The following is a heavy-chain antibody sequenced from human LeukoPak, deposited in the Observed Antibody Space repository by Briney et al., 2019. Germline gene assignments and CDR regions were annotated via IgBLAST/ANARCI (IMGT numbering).Heavy chain of an antibody. D-gene: IGHD1-14*01. CDR3: ARDRNRGYRYSDY. Sequence: PSQTLSLTCAVSGGSISRGGYSWSWLRLPPGKGLEWIGYIYYSGSTYYNPSLKTRVTISVDTSKNQFSLKLNSVTAADTAVYYCARDRNRGYRYSDYWGQGTLVTVSS. CDR1: GGSISRGGYS. J-gene: IGHJ4*02. CDR2: IYYSGST. V-gene: IGHV4-30-4*07.